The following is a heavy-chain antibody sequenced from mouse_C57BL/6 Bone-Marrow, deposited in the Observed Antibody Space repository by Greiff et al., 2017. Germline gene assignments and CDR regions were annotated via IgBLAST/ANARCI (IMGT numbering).Heavy chain of an antibody. CDR2: ISDGGSYT. D-gene: IGHD6-5*01. V-gene: IGHV5-4*01. CDR1: GFTFSSYA. J-gene: IGHJ2*01. CDR3: ARDPIHYVDD. Sequence: EVQVVESGGGLVKPGGSLKLSCAASGFTFSSYAMSWVRQTPEKRLEWVATISDGGSYTYYPANVQGRFTITRDNAKNNLYLQMSHLKSEDTAMYYCARDPIHYVDDWGQGTTLTVSS.